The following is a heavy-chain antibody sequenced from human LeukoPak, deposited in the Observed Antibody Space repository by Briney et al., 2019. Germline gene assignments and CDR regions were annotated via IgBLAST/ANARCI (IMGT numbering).Heavy chain of an antibody. CDR1: GGSFSGYY. D-gene: IGHD6-19*01. V-gene: IGHV4-34*01. J-gene: IGHJ6*03. CDR2: INHSGST. CDR3: ARVNIAVAGTYYYYYMDV. Sequence: SETLSLTCAVYGGSFSGYYWSWIRQPPGKGLEWIGEINHSGSTNYNPSLKSRVTISVDTSKNQFSLKLSSVTAADTAVYYCARVNIAVAGTYYYYYMDVWGKGTTVTVSS.